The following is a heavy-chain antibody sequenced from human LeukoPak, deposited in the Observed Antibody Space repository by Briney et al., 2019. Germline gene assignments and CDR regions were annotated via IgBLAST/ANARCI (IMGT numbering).Heavy chain of an antibody. Sequence: PGGSLRLSCAASGFTFSSYGMSWVRQAPGKGLEWVSGISGSGGSTYYADSVKGRFTISRDNSKNTVYLQMNSLRAEDTAVYYCAKDFWVATNFDDWGQGTLVTVSS. V-gene: IGHV3-23*01. CDR2: ISGSGGST. CDR3: AKDFWVATNFDD. J-gene: IGHJ4*02. CDR1: GFTFSSYG. D-gene: IGHD5-12*01.